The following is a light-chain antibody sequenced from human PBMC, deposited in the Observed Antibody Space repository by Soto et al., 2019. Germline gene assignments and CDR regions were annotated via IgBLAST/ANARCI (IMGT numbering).Light chain of an antibody. CDR1: SSNIGAGYD. J-gene: IGLJ2*01. CDR2: GNT. CDR3: QSYDSSLSGWL. Sequence: QSVLTQPPSVSGAPGQRVTISCTRSSSNIGAGYDVHWYQQLPGTAPKLLVHGNTDRPSGVPDRFSGSKSGTSASLAITGLQAEDEADYYCQSYDSSLSGWLFGGGTKVTVL. V-gene: IGLV1-40*01.